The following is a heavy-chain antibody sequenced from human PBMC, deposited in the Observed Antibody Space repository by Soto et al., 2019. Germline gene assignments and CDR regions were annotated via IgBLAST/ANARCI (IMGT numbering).Heavy chain of an antibody. Sequence: SETLSLTCTVSGGSISSYYWRWIRQPPGKGLEWIGYFYYSGSTNYNPSLKSRVTISVDTSKNQFSLNLNSVTAADTAVYYCARAGNIVLMAYFDYWGQGALVTVSS. D-gene: IGHD2-8*01. J-gene: IGHJ4*02. CDR1: GGSISSYY. V-gene: IGHV4-59*01. CDR2: FYYSGST. CDR3: ARAGNIVLMAYFDY.